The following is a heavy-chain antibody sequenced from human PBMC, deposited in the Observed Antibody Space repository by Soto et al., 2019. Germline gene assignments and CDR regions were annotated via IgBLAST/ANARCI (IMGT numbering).Heavy chain of an antibody. CDR3: ARDSHSVGPRANDAFNV. D-gene: IGHD5-18*01. CDR1: GFTFSDNL. CDR2: LNPDTGNT. J-gene: IGHJ3*01. V-gene: IGHV1-3*01. Sequence: QVQLVQSGAELKKPGASVNISCTASGFTFSDNLINWVRQAPGQGLEWMGWLNPDTGNTRYSETFQGRVTISSHSSASIAYFELSDLENEDTALYFCARDSHSVGPRANDAFNVWGQGIMITVSS.